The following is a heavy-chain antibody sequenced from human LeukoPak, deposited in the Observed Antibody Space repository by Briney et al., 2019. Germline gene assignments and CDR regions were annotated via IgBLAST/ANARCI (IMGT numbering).Heavy chain of an antibody. J-gene: IGHJ4*02. D-gene: IGHD7-27*01. CDR3: VRDGDDFNFDY. Sequence: GGSLRLSCAASGFTFRSYWMHWVRQAPGKGLEWVSRVIRDGSSTNYADSVKGRFTISRDDAKNTLYLQMSSLRAEDTAVYFCVRDGDDFNFDYWGQGSLVTVSS. CDR1: GFTFRSYW. CDR2: VIRDGSST. V-gene: IGHV3-74*01.